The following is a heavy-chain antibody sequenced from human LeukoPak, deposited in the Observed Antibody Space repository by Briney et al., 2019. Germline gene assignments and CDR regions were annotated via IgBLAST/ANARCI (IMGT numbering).Heavy chain of an antibody. J-gene: IGHJ6*03. CDR2: IYYSGNS. CDR1: GGSIRSNYY. CDR3: ASLQGYCSGNRCPSSANYYRYMDV. D-gene: IGHD2-15*01. V-gene: IGHV4-39*07. Sequence: SETLSLTCTVSGGSIRSNYYWGWIRQPPGKGLEWIGSIYYSGNSYYNPSLKSRVTMSIDTSKNQFSLKVNSVTAADTAVYYCASLQGYCSGNRCPSSANYYRYMDVWGKGTTVTVSS.